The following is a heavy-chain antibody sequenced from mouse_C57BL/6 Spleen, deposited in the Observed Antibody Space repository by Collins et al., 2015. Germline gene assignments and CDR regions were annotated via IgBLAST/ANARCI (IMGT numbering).Heavy chain of an antibody. D-gene: IGHD4-1*01. CDR3: ARSSGSYAMDY. CDR1: GYTFTNYW. CDR2: INPSNGGT. V-gene: IGHV1-63*01. J-gene: IGHJ4*01. Sequence: QVQLQQSGAELVRPGTSVKISCKASGYTFTNYWLGWVKQRPGHGLERIGEINPSNGGTNYNEKFKSKATLTVDKSSSTAYMQLSSLTSEDSAVYYCARSSGSYAMDYWGQGTSVTVSS.